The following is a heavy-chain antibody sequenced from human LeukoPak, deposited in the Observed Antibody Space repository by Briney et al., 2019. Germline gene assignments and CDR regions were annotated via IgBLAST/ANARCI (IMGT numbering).Heavy chain of an antibody. D-gene: IGHD3-22*01. J-gene: IGHJ4*02. V-gene: IGHV1-69*04. CDR1: GGTFSSYA. Sequence: GASVKVSCKASGGTFSSYAISWVGQAPGQGLEWMGRIIPIFGIANYAQKFQGRVTITADKSTSTAYMELSSLRSEDTAVYYCAGGDYYDSSGYPRTFDYWGQGTLVTVSS. CDR2: IIPIFGIA. CDR3: AGGDYYDSSGYPRTFDY.